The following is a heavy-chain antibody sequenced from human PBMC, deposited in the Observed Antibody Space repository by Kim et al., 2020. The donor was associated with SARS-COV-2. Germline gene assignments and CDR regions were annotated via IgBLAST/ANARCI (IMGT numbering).Heavy chain of an antibody. V-gene: IGHV2-70*01. D-gene: IGHD3-22*01. CDR3: ARIANYYDSIIDY. Sequence: SSTSLKTRLTISKDTSKNQVVLTMTNMDPVDTATYYCARIANYYDSIIDYWGQGTLVTVSS. J-gene: IGHJ4*02.